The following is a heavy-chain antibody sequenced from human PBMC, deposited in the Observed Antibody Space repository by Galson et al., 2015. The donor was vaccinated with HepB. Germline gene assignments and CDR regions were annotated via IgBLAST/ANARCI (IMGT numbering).Heavy chain of an antibody. CDR1: GYTFTSYY. J-gene: IGHJ3*02. CDR2: INPSGGST. Sequence: SVKVSCKASGYTFTSYYMHWVRQAPGQGLEWMGIINPSGGSTSYAQKFQGRVTMTRDTSTSTVYMELSSLRSEDTAVYYCAREPKLAAGPEVSSGAFDIWGQGTMVTVSS. CDR3: AREPKLAAGPEVSSGAFDI. D-gene: IGHD3-16*02. V-gene: IGHV1-46*01.